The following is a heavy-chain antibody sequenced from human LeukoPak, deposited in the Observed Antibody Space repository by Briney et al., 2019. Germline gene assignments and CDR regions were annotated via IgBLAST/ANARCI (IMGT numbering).Heavy chain of an antibody. Sequence: SETLSLTCTVSGGSISSSSYSWGWIRQPPGKGLEWIGSIYYSGSTYYNPSLKSRVTISVDTSKNQFSLKLSSVTAADTAVYYCARHLARGYYYDSSGYLDAFVIWGQGTMVTVSS. CDR3: ARHLARGYYYDSSGYLDAFVI. V-gene: IGHV4-39*01. D-gene: IGHD3-22*01. CDR2: IYYSGST. CDR1: GGSISSSSYS. J-gene: IGHJ3*02.